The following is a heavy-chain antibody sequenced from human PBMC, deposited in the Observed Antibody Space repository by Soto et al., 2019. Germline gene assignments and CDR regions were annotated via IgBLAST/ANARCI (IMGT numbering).Heavy chain of an antibody. CDR3: ASLDGSYPYMYV. CDR2: IYYSGST. V-gene: IGHV4-59*08. Sequence: PSETLSLTCTVSGGSISSYYWSWIRQPPGKGLEWIGYIYYSGSTNYNPSLKSRVTISVATSKTQFSLKLSSVTAADTAVYYCASLDGSYPYMYVWGKETTLPVSS. J-gene: IGHJ6*03. CDR1: GGSISSYY.